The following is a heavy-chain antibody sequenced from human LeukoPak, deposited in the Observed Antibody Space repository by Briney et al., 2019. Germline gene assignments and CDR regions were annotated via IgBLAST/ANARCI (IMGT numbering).Heavy chain of an antibody. D-gene: IGHD2-8*01. CDR1: GFSFGSYS. Sequence: GGSLRLSCAASGFSFGSYSMHWARQVPGKGLEWVAVIWYDGSNEDYADSVKGRFTISRDNSKNTLYLQMNSLRDEDTAVYYCAREMALWGQGALVTVSS. CDR3: AREMAL. J-gene: IGHJ4*02. CDR2: IWYDGSNE. V-gene: IGHV3-33*01.